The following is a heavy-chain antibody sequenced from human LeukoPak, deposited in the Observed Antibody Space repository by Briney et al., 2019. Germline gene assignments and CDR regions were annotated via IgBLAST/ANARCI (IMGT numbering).Heavy chain of an antibody. V-gene: IGHV3-53*01. CDR3: ASMGHYYDSSGYPQDPDAFDI. Sequence: GGSLRLSCAASGFTVSSNYMSWVRQAPGKGLEWVSVIYSGGSTYYADSVKGRFTISRDNSKNTLYLQMNSLRAEDTAVYYCASMGHYYDSSGYPQDPDAFDIWGQGTMVTVSS. J-gene: IGHJ3*02. CDR2: IYSGGST. CDR1: GFTVSSNY. D-gene: IGHD3-22*01.